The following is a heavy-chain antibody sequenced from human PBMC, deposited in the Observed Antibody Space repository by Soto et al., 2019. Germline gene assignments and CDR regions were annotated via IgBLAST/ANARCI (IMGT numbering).Heavy chain of an antibody. CDR3: ARYGAAVVHYYYYYGMDV. J-gene: IGHJ6*02. Sequence: SETLSLTCAVSGGSISSSNWWRWVRQPPGKGLEWIGEIYHSGSTNYNPSLKSRVTISVDKSKNQFSLKLSSVTAADTAVYYCARYGAAVVHYYYYYGMDVWAQGTLVNVSS. CDR1: GGSISSSNW. CDR2: IYHSGST. V-gene: IGHV4-4*02. D-gene: IGHD6-13*01.